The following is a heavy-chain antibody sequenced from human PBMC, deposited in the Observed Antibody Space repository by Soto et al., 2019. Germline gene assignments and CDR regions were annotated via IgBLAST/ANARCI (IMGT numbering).Heavy chain of an antibody. CDR2: IYYIGST. Sequence: QVQLQESGPGLVKPSQTLSLTCTVSGASISTDDVYWTWIRQHPGKGLEWIGHIYYIGSTYYSPSLTSRXTXSXDXXQDQFSLKLSSVTGADTAVYYCARVGGGIAGYLDYWGQGTLVTVSS. D-gene: IGHD2-15*01. V-gene: IGHV4-31*03. J-gene: IGHJ4*02. CDR3: ARVGGGIAGYLDY. CDR1: GASISTDDVY.